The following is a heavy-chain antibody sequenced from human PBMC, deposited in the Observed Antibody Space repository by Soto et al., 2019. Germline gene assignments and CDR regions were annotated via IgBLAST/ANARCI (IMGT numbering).Heavy chain of an antibody. V-gene: IGHV4-39*01. CDR3: GKVGATLYYYGMDV. CDR1: GGSISSSSYY. Sequence: SETLSLTCTVSGGSISSSSYYWGWIRQPPGKGLEWIGSIYYSGSTYYNPSLKSRVTISVDTSKNQFSLKLSSVTAADTAVYYCGKVGATLYYYGMDVWGQGTTVTVSS. D-gene: IGHD1-26*01. J-gene: IGHJ6*02. CDR2: IYYSGST.